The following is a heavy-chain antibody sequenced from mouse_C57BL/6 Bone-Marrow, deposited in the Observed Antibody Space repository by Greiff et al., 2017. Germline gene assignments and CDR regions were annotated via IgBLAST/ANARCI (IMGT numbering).Heavy chain of an antibody. CDR3: TRAYYSNCHYAMDY. Sequence: EVQLQQSGAELVRPGASVKLSCTASGFHIKDDYMHWVKQRPEQGLEWIGWIDPENGDTEYASKFQGKATITADTSSNTAYLQLSSLTSEDTAVYYCTRAYYSNCHYAMDYWGQGTSVTVSS. D-gene: IGHD2-5*01. J-gene: IGHJ4*01. V-gene: IGHV14-4*01. CDR1: GFHIKDDY. CDR2: IDPENGDT.